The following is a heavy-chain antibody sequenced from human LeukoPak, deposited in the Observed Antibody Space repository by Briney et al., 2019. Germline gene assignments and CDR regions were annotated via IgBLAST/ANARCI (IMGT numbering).Heavy chain of an antibody. CDR2: IYYSGST. CDR1: GGSISSSSYY. D-gene: IGHD3-22*01. V-gene: IGHV4-39*07. Sequence: PSETLSLTCTVSGGSISSSSYYWGWIRQPPGKGLEWIGSIYYSGSTYYNPSLKSRVTISVDTSKNQFSLKLSSVTAADTAVYYCARAEDSSGYYYYYYYYMDVWGKGTTVTVSS. J-gene: IGHJ6*03. CDR3: ARAEDSSGYYYYYYYYMDV.